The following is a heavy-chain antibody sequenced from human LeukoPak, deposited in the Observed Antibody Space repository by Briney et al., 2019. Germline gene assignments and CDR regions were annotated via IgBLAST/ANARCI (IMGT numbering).Heavy chain of an antibody. CDR1: GYTFTGYY. CDR3: ARMSPLPGGVAAFDI. D-gene: IGHD2-2*01. Sequence: RASVKVSCKASGYTFTGYYMHWVRQAPGQGLEWMGRINPNSGGTNYAQKFQGRVTMTRDTSISTAYMELSRLRSDDTAVYYCARMSPLPGGVAAFDIWGQGTMVTVSS. CDR2: INPNSGGT. V-gene: IGHV1-2*06. J-gene: IGHJ3*02.